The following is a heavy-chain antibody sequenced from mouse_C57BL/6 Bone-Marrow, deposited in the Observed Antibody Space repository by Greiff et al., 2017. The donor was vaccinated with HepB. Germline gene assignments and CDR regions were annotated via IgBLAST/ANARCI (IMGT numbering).Heavy chain of an antibody. J-gene: IGHJ3*01. Sequence: QVQLKQSGPGLVQPSQSLSITCTVSGFSLTSYGVHWVRQSPGKGLEWLGVIWSGGSTDYNAAFISRLSISKDNSKSQVFFKMNSLQADDTAIYYCARNAEQAWFAYWGQGTLVTVS. CDR2: IWSGGST. CDR3: ARNAEQAWFAY. CDR1: GFSLTSYG. V-gene: IGHV2-2*01.